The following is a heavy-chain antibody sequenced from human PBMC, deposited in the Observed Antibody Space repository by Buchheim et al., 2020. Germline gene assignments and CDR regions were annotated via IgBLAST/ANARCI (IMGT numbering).Heavy chain of an antibody. J-gene: IGHJ4*02. CDR2: IYHSGST. CDR1: GGSFSGYY. Sequence: QVHLQQWGAGLLKSSETLSLTCAVYGGSFSGYYWTWIRQPPEKGLEWIGEIYHSGSTNYNPSLKSRVTISVDTSKNQFSLKLSSVTAADTAVYYCARRTIAVAGRGVDYWGQGTL. V-gene: IGHV4-34*01. CDR3: ARRTIAVAGRGVDY. D-gene: IGHD6-19*01.